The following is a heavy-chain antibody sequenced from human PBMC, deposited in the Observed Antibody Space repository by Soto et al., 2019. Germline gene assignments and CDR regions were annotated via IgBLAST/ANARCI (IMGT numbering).Heavy chain of an antibody. CDR3: ARDPDRTRKYYDFWSGPAGGYGMDV. V-gene: IGHV1-18*01. CDR1: GYTFTSYG. Sequence: ASVKVSYKASGYTFTSYGISWVRQAPGQGLEWMGWISAYNGNTNYAQKLQGRVTMTTDTSTSTAYMELRSLRSDDTAVYYCARDPDRTRKYYDFWSGPAGGYGMDVWGQGTTVTVSS. CDR2: ISAYNGNT. J-gene: IGHJ6*02. D-gene: IGHD3-3*01.